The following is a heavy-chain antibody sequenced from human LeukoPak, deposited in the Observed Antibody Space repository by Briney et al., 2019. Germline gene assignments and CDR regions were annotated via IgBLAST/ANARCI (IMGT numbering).Heavy chain of an antibody. CDR3: ARVFLTGYSYYFAS. V-gene: IGHV3-20*04. Sequence: GGSLRLSCAASGFTFDDYGMSWVRQAPGKGLEWVSGINWNGGSTGYADSVNGRFTISRDNAKNSLYLQMNMLRAEDTALYYCARVFLTGYSYYFASWGKGTLVTVS. CDR1: GFTFDDYG. D-gene: IGHD3-9*01. J-gene: IGHJ4*02. CDR2: INWNGGST.